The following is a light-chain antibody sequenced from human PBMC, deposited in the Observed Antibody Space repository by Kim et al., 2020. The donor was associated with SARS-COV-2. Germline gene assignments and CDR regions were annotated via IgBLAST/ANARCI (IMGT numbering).Light chain of an antibody. V-gene: IGKV1-5*03. Sequence: DIQMTQSPSTLSASVGDRVTITCRASQSVNTWLAWYQQKSGKAPKLLIYRASNLESGVPSRFSGSGSGTQFTLTINSLQPDDFATYYCQQYYIYWTFGQGTKADIK. CDR2: RAS. CDR3: QQYYIYWT. J-gene: IGKJ1*01. CDR1: QSVNTW.